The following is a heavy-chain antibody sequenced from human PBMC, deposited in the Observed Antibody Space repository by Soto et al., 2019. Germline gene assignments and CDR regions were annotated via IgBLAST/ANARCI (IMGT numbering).Heavy chain of an antibody. Sequence: QVQLQESGPGLVKPSETLSLTCTVSGGSISSYYWSWIRQPPGKGLEWIGYIYYSGSTNYNPSRKSRVTISVDTSKNQFALKLSSVTAADTAVYYCARGGNPQLQPYWGQGTLVTVSS. D-gene: IGHD4-4*01. CDR2: IYYSGST. V-gene: IGHV4-59*01. CDR1: GGSISSYY. CDR3: ARGGNPQLQPY. J-gene: IGHJ4*02.